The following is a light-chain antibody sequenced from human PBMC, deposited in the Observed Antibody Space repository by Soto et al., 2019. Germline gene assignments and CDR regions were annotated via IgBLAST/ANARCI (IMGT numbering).Light chain of an antibody. Sequence: DIQITHSPSTLSASVGDRVTITCRASQSLSSWLAWYQQKPGKAPKLLIYDASSLESGVPSRFSGSGSGTEFTLTISSLQPDDFATYYCQQYNNFPFTFGGGTKVDIK. CDR1: QSLSSW. CDR3: QQYNNFPFT. J-gene: IGKJ4*01. V-gene: IGKV1-5*01. CDR2: DAS.